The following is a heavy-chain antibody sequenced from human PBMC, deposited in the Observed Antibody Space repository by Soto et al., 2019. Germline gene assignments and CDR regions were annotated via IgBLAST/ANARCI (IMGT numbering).Heavy chain of an antibody. CDR1: GYSFTSYW. V-gene: IGHV5-51*01. CDR2: IYPGDSDT. CDR3: ARDGLSSSSAFDY. J-gene: IGHJ4*02. D-gene: IGHD6-6*01. Sequence: GESLKISCKGSGYSFTSYWIGWVRQMPGKGLEWMGIIYPGDSDTRYSPSFQGQVTMSADKSISTAYLPWNSLKASEPAIHYCARDGLSSSSAFDYWGQGTLVTVSS.